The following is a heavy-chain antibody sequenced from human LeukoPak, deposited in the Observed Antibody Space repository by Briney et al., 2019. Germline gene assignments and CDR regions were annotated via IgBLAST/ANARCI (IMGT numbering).Heavy chain of an antibody. CDR1: GGSFSGYY. D-gene: IGHD3-9*01. CDR2: INHSGST. V-gene: IGHV4-34*01. Sequence: PSETLSLTCAVYGGSFSGYYWSWIRQPPGKGLEWIGEINHSGSTNYNPSLTSRATISVDTSKNQFALKLSSVTAADTAVYYCARPILTGYYKGSYFDYWGQGTLVTVSS. J-gene: IGHJ4*02. CDR3: ARPILTGYYKGSYFDY.